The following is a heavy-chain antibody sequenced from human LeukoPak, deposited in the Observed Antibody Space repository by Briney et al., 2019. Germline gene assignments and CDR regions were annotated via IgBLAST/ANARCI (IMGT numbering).Heavy chain of an antibody. Sequence: GGSLRLSCAASGFTLSSYAMSWVRQAPGKGLEWVSAISDTGNTYHADSVKGRFTISRDSSKNTLFLQMNRLRPEDAAVYYCAKAPVTTCRGAFCYPLDYWGLGTLVTVSS. CDR2: ISDTGNT. CDR3: AKAPVTTCRGAFCYPLDY. CDR1: GFTLSSYA. D-gene: IGHD2-15*01. V-gene: IGHV3-23*01. J-gene: IGHJ4*02.